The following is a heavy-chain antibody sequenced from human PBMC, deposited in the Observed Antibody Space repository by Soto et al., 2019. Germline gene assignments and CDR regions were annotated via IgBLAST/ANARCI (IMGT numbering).Heavy chain of an antibody. V-gene: IGHV4-4*02. CDR2: ISHDGTT. D-gene: IGHD1-1*01. J-gene: IGHJ5*02. CDR3: ATQTYSYNWHR. Sequence: QVQLQESGPGLVKPSGTLSLNCGVSSGSISSSKWWSWVRQPPGRGLEWIGEISHDGTTNYNPSLESRVTMSLDKSKNQFSLKLSSVTAADTAIYYCATQTYSYNWHRWGQGTLVTVSS. CDR1: SGSISSSKW.